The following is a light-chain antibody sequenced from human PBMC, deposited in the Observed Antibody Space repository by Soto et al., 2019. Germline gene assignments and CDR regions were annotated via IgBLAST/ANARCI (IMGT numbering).Light chain of an antibody. V-gene: IGKV3-11*01. CDR2: DAS. CDR3: QQRSNWTPIT. J-gene: IGKJ5*01. Sequence: ILLTQSPATLCLSPGERATLSCRASQSVSRNLAWYQQKPGQAPRLLIYDASNRATGIPARFSGSGSVTDFTLTISSLGPEDFAVYYCQQRSNWTPITFGQGTRLEIK. CDR1: QSVSRN.